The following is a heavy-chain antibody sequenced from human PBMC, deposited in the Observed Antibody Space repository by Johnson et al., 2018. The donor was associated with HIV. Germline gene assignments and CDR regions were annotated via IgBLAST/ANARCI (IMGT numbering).Heavy chain of an antibody. D-gene: IGHD6-13*01. CDR3: AKDPRSSSWYWDAFDI. CDR1: GFSFSPYA. V-gene: IGHV3-30*04. CDR2: ISHDGSKK. Sequence: QVQLVESGGGVVQPGRSLRLSCAASGFSFSPYALHWVRQTPGKGLEWVAVISHDGSKKYYADSVEGRFTISRDNFKNTLYLQMNSLRAEETAVYYCAKDPRSSSWYWDAFDIWGQGTMVTVSS. J-gene: IGHJ3*02.